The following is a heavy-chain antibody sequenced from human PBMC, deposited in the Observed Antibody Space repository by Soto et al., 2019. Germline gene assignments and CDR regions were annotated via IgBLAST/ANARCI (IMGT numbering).Heavy chain of an antibody. D-gene: IGHD6-13*01. J-gene: IGHJ4*02. V-gene: IGHV3-48*02. Sequence: EVQLVNSGGGLVQPGGSLRLSCAASGFTFSSYGMNWVRQAPGKGLEWVSYISGGTGTTNYADSVKGRFTISRDNAKSSLYLQLNSLRDDDTAVYYCARGGAGRSDYWGQGTLVIVSS. CDR1: GFTFSSYG. CDR2: ISGGTGTT. CDR3: ARGGAGRSDY.